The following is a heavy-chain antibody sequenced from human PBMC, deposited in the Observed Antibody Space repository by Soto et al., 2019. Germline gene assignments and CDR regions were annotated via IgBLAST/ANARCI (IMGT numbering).Heavy chain of an antibody. D-gene: IGHD3-3*01. Sequence: GGSLRLSCAASGFTFSSYSMNWVRQAPGKGLEWVSSISSSSSYIYYADSMKGRFTISRDNAKNSLYLQMNSLRAEDTAVYYCARVGDYEFWSGYYDYWGQGTLVTVSS. CDR3: ARVGDYEFWSGYYDY. CDR2: ISSSSSYI. CDR1: GFTFSSYS. J-gene: IGHJ4*02. V-gene: IGHV3-21*01.